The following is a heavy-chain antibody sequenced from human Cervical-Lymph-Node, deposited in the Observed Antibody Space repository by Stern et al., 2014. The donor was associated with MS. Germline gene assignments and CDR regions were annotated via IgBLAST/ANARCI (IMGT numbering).Heavy chain of an antibody. CDR2: IYWDDDK. D-gene: IGHD4-17*01. CDR1: GFSLSTSGAG. CDR3: ARNYGDTTYFDY. Sequence: QVTLKESGPTLVKPTQTLTLTCTFSGFSLSTSGAGVGWIRQPPGKALEWLALIYWDDDKRYSPSLKSRLTITKDTSKNQVVLTMTNMDPVDTATYYCARNYGDTTYFDYWGQGTLVTVSS. V-gene: IGHV2-5*02. J-gene: IGHJ4*02.